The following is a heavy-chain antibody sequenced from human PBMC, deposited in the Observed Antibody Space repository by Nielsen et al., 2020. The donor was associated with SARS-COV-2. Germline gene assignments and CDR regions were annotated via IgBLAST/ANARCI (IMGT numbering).Heavy chain of an antibody. CDR1: GFTVSSNY. CDR3: ERDEGKFAAFDI. V-gene: IGHV3-53*01. J-gene: IGHJ3*02. Sequence: GGSLRPSCAASGFTVSSNYMSWVRQAPGKGLEWVSVIYSGGSTYYTDSVKGRFTISRDNSKNTLYLQMNSLRAEDTAVYYCERDEGKFAAFDIWGQGTMVTVSS. CDR2: IYSGGST.